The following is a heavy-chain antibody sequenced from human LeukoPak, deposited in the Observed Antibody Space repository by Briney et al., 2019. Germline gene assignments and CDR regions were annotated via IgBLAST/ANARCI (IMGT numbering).Heavy chain of an antibody. CDR1: GYSISSGYY. CDR3: ARKGILLWFGEYPLDY. D-gene: IGHD3-10*01. V-gene: IGHV4-38-2*02. J-gene: IGHJ4*02. CDR2: INHSGST. Sequence: PSETLSLTCTVSGYSISSGYYWGWIRQPPGKGLEWIGEINHSGSTNYNPSLKSRVTISVDTSKNQFSLKLSSVTAADTAVYYCARKGILLWFGEYPLDYWGQGTLVTVSS.